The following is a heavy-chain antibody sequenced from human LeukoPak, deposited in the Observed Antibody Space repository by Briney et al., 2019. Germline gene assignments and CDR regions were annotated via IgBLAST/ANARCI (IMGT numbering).Heavy chain of an antibody. J-gene: IGHJ4*02. CDR2: ISSSSSYI. CDR3: AKDQGRITFGGVIVPLDY. V-gene: IGHV3-21*01. Sequence: GGSLRLSCAASGFTFSSYAMSWVRQAPGKGLEWVSSISSSSSYIYYADSVKGRFTISRDNAKNSLYLQMNSLRAEDTAVYYCAKDQGRITFGGVIVPLDYWGQGTLVTVSS. D-gene: IGHD3-16*02. CDR1: GFTFSSYA.